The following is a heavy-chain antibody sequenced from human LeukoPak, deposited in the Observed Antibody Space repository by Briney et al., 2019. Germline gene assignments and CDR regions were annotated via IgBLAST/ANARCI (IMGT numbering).Heavy chain of an antibody. Sequence: GGSLRLSCAASGFTFSSYWMHWVRQAPGKGLVWVSRINSDGSTTGYADSVKGRFTISRDNAKNTLYLQMNSLRAEDTAVYYCAKVQAVAGLGYWGQGTLVTVSS. CDR3: AKVQAVAGLGY. J-gene: IGHJ4*02. CDR1: GFTFSSYW. V-gene: IGHV3-74*01. D-gene: IGHD6-19*01. CDR2: INSDGSTT.